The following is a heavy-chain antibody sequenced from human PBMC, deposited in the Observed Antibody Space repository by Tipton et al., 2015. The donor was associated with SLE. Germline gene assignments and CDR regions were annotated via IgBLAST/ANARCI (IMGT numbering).Heavy chain of an antibody. V-gene: IGHV4-34*01. CDR3: VRAVSGYFNFCYMDV. D-gene: IGHD3-3*01. CDR1: GASISSYS. J-gene: IGHJ6*03. Sequence: TLSLTCTVSGASISSYSWSWIRQPPGKGLEWIGEVSHSRSTNYNPSLKSRGTISLDTSNNQFSLRLSSVTAADTAVYYCVRAVSGYFNFCYMDVWGRGTTVTISS. CDR2: VSHSRST.